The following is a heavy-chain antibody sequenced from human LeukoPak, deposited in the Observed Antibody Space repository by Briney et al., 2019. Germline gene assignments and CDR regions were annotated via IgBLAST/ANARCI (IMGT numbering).Heavy chain of an antibody. J-gene: IGHJ4*02. CDR2: IYYSGST. D-gene: IGHD3-22*01. V-gene: IGHV4-61*05. CDR3: ARHMHGGNYYDSSGYDY. CDR1: GGSISSSSYY. Sequence: SETLSLTCTVSGGSISSSSYYWSWIRQPPGKGLEWIGYIYYSGSTNYNPSLKSRVTISVDTSKNQFSLKLSSVTAADTAVYYCARHMHGGNYYDSSGYDYWGQGTLVTVSS.